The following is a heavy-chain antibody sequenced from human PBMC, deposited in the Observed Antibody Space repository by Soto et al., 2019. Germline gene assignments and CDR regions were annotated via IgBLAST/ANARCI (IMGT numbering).Heavy chain of an antibody. D-gene: IGHD2-8*01. CDR3: AQAGYCTNGVCPSDY. CDR1: GFTFSSYA. CDR2: ISGSGGST. Sequence: GGSLRLSCAASGFTFSSYAMSWVRQAPGKGLEWVSAISGSGGSTYYADSVKGRFTISRDNSKNTLYLQMNSLRAEDTAVYYCAQAGYCTNGVCPSDYWGQGTLVTVSS. V-gene: IGHV3-23*01. J-gene: IGHJ4*02.